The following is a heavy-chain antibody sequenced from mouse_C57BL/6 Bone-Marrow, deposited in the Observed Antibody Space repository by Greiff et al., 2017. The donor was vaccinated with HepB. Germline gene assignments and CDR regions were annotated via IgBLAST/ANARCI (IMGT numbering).Heavy chain of an antibody. CDR2: IDPETGGT. D-gene: IGHD1-1*01. V-gene: IGHV1-15*01. Sequence: QVHVKQSGAELVRPGASVTLSCKASGYTFTDYEMHWVKQTPVHGLEWIGAIDPETGGTAYNQKFKGKAILTADKSSSTAYMELRSLTSEDSAVYYCTRGVLLRYAMDYWGQGTSVTVSS. CDR3: TRGVLLRYAMDY. J-gene: IGHJ4*01. CDR1: GYTFTDYE.